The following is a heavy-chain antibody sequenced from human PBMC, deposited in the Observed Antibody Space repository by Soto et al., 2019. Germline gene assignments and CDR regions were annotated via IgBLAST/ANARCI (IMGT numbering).Heavy chain of an antibody. D-gene: IGHD5-18*01. Sequence: SETLSLTCTVSGGSISSSSYYWGWIRQPPGKGLEWIGSIYYSGSTYYNPSLKSRVTISVDTSKNQFSLKLSSVTAADTAMYYCARPRGYSYGRVDYWGQGTLVTVSS. CDR2: IYYSGST. J-gene: IGHJ4*02. V-gene: IGHV4-39*01. CDR1: GGSISSSSYY. CDR3: ARPRGYSYGRVDY.